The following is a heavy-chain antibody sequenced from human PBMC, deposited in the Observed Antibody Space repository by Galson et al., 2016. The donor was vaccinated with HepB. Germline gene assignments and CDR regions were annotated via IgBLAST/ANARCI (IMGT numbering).Heavy chain of an antibody. CDR3: ARDRDNYGSGSDY. J-gene: IGHJ4*02. D-gene: IGHD3-10*01. Sequence: SVKVSCKASGYSFTSHSISWVRQAPGQGLEWXGYITTYSGDTYYAPNLQGRVTMTTDTSTRTAYMELRSLRSDDTAVYYCARDRDNYGSGSDYWGQGTLVTVSS. CDR1: GYSFTSHS. CDR2: ITTYSGDT. V-gene: IGHV1-18*01.